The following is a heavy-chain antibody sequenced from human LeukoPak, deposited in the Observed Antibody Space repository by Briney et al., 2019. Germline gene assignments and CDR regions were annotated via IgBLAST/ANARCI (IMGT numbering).Heavy chain of an antibody. CDR2: IYSGGST. D-gene: IGHD3-9*01. J-gene: IGHJ5*02. CDR1: GFIFGSYG. CDR3: ARLYYDILTGYGWFDP. Sequence: PGGSLRLSCAASGFIFGSYGMHWVRQAPGKGLEWISLIYSGGSTYYADSVKGRFTISRDNSKNTLYLQMKSLRAEDTAVYYCARLYYDILTGYGWFDPWGQGTLVTVSS. V-gene: IGHV3-53*01.